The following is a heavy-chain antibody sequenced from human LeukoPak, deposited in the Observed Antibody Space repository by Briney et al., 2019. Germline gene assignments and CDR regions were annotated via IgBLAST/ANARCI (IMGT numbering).Heavy chain of an antibody. V-gene: IGHV3-21*01. CDR3: ARQLLVRGANWFDP. J-gene: IGHJ5*02. Sequence: GGSLRLSCVASGFTFSLYGMSWVRQAPGKGLEWVSSISSSSSYIYYADSVKGRFTISRDNAKNSLYLQMNSLRAEGTAVYYCARQLLVRGANWFDPWGQGTLVTVSS. D-gene: IGHD3-10*01. CDR1: GFTFSLYG. CDR2: ISSSSSYI.